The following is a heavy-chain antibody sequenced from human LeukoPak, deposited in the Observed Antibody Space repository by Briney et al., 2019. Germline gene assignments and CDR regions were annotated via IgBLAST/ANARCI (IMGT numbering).Heavy chain of an antibody. CDR3: AILPYDYVWGSYRLYYFDY. J-gene: IGHJ4*02. CDR2: IIPIFGTA. CDR1: GGTFSSYA. Sequence: SVKVSCKASGGTFSSYAISWVRQAPGQGLEWMGGIIPIFGTANYAQKFQGRVTTTTDESTSTAYMELSSLRSEDTAVYYCAILPYDYVWGSYRLYYFDYWGQGTLVTVSS. V-gene: IGHV1-69*05. D-gene: IGHD3-16*02.